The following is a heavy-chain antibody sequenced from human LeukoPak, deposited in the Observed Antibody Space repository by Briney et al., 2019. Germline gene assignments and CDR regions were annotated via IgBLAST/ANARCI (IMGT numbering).Heavy chain of an antibody. J-gene: IGHJ4*02. V-gene: IGHV3-30*02. CDR3: AKDRETIVIEPAAIQLDY. Sequence: GGSLRLSCVASGFTFSGYGMHWVRQAPGEGLEWVSFIRYDGSNEYYADSVKGRFTISRDNSKNTLYLQMNSLRAEDTAVYYCAKDRETIVIEPAAIQLDYWGQGTLVTVSS. CDR1: GFTFSGYG. D-gene: IGHD2-2*02. CDR2: IRYDGSNE.